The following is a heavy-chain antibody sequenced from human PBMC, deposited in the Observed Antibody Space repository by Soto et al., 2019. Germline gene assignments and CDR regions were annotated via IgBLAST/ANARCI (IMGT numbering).Heavy chain of an antibody. CDR2: IIPIFATP. Sequence: QVQLVQSEAEVRKPGSSVKVSCKASGGTFSNYAISWVRQAPGQGLEWMGGIIPIFATPYYAQKFQGRVTVTADKSTSTAYMELSSLTSEDTAVYYCARRAVAPAPIGYFHFHMDVWGHWTTVTVYS. CDR3: ARRAVAPAPIGYFHFHMDV. D-gene: IGHD2-2*02. J-gene: IGHJ6*02. CDR1: GGTFSNYA. V-gene: IGHV1-69*06.